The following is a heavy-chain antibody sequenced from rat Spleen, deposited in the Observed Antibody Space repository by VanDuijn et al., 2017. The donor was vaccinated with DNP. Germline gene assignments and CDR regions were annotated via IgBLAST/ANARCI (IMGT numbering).Heavy chain of an antibody. CDR2: ISYDGSSI. V-gene: IGHV5-22*01. D-gene: IGHD1-9*01. CDR3: ASHTYYGYDYFVY. J-gene: IGHJ2*01. Sequence: EVQLVESGGGLVQPGGSMKLSCAASGFSFNIYDMAWVRQAPKKGLEWVASISYDGSSIYYGDSVKGRFTISRDNAEGTLNLQMNSLRSEDTATYYCASHTYYGYDYFVYWGQGVMVTVSS. CDR1: GFSFNIYD.